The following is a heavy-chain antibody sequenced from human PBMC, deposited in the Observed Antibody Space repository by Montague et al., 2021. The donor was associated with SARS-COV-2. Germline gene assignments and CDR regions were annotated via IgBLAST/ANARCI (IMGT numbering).Heavy chain of an antibody. Sequence: SETLSLTCAVSGGPITSYYWNWIRQPPGKGLEYIGYIYHSGSTTYNPSLKSRVSISVDTSKNQFSLKLNSVTAADTAIYYCARHMGRVLVSVTGANWFDPWGQGTLVTVSS. V-gene: IGHV4-59*08. D-gene: IGHD5/OR15-5a*01. CDR2: IYHSGST. CDR1: GGPITSYY. CDR3: ARHMGRVLVSVTGANWFDP. J-gene: IGHJ5*02.